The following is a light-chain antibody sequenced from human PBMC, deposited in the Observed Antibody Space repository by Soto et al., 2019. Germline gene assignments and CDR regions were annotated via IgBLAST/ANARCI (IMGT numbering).Light chain of an antibody. CDR1: QSISSW. Sequence: DIQMSQSPSTLSASVGDRVTITCRASQSISSWLAWYQQKPGKAPKLLIYKASSLESGVPSRFSGSGSGTEFTLTISSLQPDDFATYYCQHYISHYPFGGGTKVDNK. CDR2: KAS. CDR3: QHYISHYP. V-gene: IGKV1-5*03. J-gene: IGKJ4*01.